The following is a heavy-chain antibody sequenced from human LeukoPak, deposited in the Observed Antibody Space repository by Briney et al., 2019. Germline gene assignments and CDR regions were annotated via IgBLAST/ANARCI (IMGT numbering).Heavy chain of an antibody. Sequence: SVKVSCKASGGTFGSYAISWVRQAPGQGLEWMGRIIPIFGTANYAQKFQGRVAITTDESTSTAYMELSSLRSEDTAVYYCARGLWFGELFGAFDIWGQGTMVTVSS. D-gene: IGHD3-10*01. CDR2: IIPIFGTA. V-gene: IGHV1-69*05. J-gene: IGHJ3*02. CDR3: ARGLWFGELFGAFDI. CDR1: GGTFGSYA.